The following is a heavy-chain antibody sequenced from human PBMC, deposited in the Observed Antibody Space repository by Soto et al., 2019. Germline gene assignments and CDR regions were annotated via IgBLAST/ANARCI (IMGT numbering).Heavy chain of an antibody. D-gene: IGHD3-16*02. CDR2: INNDGSVT. CDR3: ARDRSLWSRDY. Sequence: EVQLVESGGDLVQPGGSLRLSCAASGFTFSNYWMHWVRQAPGKGLVWVSRINNDGSVTTYADSVKGRFTISRDNAKDTLYLEMSSMSAEDTAVYYCARDRSLWSRDYWGQGTLVTVSS. V-gene: IGHV3-74*01. CDR1: GFTFSNYW. J-gene: IGHJ4*02.